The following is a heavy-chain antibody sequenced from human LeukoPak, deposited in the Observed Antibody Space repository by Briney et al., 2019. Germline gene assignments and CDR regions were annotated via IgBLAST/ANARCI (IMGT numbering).Heavy chain of an antibody. CDR3: ATLPGGYCSSVSCSDAFSL. CDR2: TRYDGRKE. CDR1: GFTFSTYG. V-gene: IGHV3-30*02. J-gene: IGHJ3*01. Sequence: PGGSLRLSCAASGFTFSTYGIHWDRQAPGKGLEWVALTRYDGRKEYYADSVKGRFTISRDISKNTVYLQMNSLRAEDTAVYHCATLPGGYCSSVSCSDAFSLWGQGTMVAVSS. D-gene: IGHD2-2*03.